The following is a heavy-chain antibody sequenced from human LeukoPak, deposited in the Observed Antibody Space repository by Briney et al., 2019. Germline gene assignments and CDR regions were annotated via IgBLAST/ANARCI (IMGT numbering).Heavy chain of an antibody. CDR1: GFTFSSYG. CDR2: ISSGNSNI. J-gene: IGHJ4*02. Sequence: PGGSLRLSCAASGFTFSSYGMSWVRQAPGKGLEWVSYISSGNSNIYYADSVKGRFTISRDNSKNTLYLQMNSLRAEDTAVYYCAKAGLEGATLDYWGQGTLVTVSS. D-gene: IGHD1-26*01. CDR3: AKAGLEGATLDY. V-gene: IGHV3-48*01.